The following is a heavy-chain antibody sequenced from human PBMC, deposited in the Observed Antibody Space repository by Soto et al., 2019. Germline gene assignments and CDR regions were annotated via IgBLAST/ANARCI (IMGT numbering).Heavy chain of an antibody. CDR2: MNPNSGNT. CDR1: GYTFTSYD. Sequence: QVQLVQSGAEVKKPGASVKVSCKASGYTFTSYDINWVRQATGQGLEWMGWMNPNSGNTGYAQKFQGRVTMTRNTSISTAYMELSSLRSEDTAVYYCARGPLVLRFLEWLSSYYFDYWGQGTLVTVSS. J-gene: IGHJ4*02. V-gene: IGHV1-8*01. CDR3: ARGPLVLRFLEWLSSYYFDY. D-gene: IGHD3-3*01.